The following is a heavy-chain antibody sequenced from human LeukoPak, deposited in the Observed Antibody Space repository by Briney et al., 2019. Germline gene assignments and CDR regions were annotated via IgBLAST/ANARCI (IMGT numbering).Heavy chain of an antibody. D-gene: IGHD2-2*01. Sequence: GGSLRLSCAASGFTFSSYAMHWVRQAPGKGLEWVAVISYDGSNKYYADSVKGRFTISRDNSKNTLYLQMNSLRAEDTAVYYCARDRSGYCSSTSCYLYYWGQGTLVTVSS. V-gene: IGHV3-30-3*01. J-gene: IGHJ4*02. CDR3: ARDRSGYCSSTSCYLYY. CDR1: GFTFSSYA. CDR2: ISYDGSNK.